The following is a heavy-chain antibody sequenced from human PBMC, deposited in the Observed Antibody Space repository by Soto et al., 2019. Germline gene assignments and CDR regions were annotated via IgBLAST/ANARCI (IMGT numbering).Heavy chain of an antibody. CDR2: ISTFNGNA. V-gene: IGHV1-18*04. D-gene: IGHD2-15*01. J-gene: IGHJ1*01. Sequence: ASVKVSCKASGSTFSSNGVSWVRQAPGQGLEWMGWISTFNGNAHYAQKFQGRVTMTRDTSTTTIYMELSSLRSDDTAIYYCAREENCSGGTCYSEYFHRWGQGTLVTVSS. CDR1: GSTFSSNG. CDR3: AREENCSGGTCYSEYFHR.